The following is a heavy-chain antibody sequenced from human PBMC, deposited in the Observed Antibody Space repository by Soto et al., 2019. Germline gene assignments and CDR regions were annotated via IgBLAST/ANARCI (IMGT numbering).Heavy chain of an antibody. CDR3: AKEMEPDYYDILTGSGAFDI. D-gene: IGHD3-9*01. CDR2: ISGSGGST. J-gene: IGHJ3*02. Sequence: GGSLRLSCAASGFTFSSYAMSWVRQAPGKGLEWVSAISGSGGSTYYADSVKGRFTISRDNSKNTLYLQMNSLRAEDTAVYYCAKEMEPDYYDILTGSGAFDIWGQGTMVTVSS. V-gene: IGHV3-23*01. CDR1: GFTFSSYA.